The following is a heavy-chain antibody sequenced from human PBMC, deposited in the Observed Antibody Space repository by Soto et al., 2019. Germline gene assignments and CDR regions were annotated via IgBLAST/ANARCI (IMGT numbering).Heavy chain of an antibody. CDR2: INTAGSTK. CDR3: ARAECSTPNCLTAYYSYGLDV. CDR1: GFTSSNFE. Sequence: PGGSLRLSCAASGFTSSNFEMHWVRQAPGKGLEWVSYINTAGSTKYYAESVKGRFTISRDNARNSLFLQMNSLRAEDTAVYYCARAECSTPNCLTAYYSYGLDVWGQGTTVTVSS. V-gene: IGHV3-48*03. J-gene: IGHJ6*02. D-gene: IGHD2-2*01.